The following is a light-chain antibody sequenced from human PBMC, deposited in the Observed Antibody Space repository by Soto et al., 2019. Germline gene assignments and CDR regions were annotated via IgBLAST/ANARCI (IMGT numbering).Light chain of an antibody. CDR2: DDS. J-gene: IGLJ3*02. Sequence: SCYLGEPPSVSVAPEHPSRITCGGSNIGRKNVHWYQQKPGQAPVLAVFDDSDRPSGIPERFSGSNSGDTATLTISRVEAGDEADYYCQVWASDTFLWVFGGGTKVTVL. V-gene: IGLV3-21*02. CDR3: QVWASDTFLWV. CDR1: NIGRKN.